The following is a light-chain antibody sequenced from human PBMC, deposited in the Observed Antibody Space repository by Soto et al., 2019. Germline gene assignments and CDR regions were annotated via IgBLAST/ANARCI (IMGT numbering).Light chain of an antibody. CDR2: DNT. J-gene: IGLJ2*01. CDR3: SSYSGSNTVL. CDR1: SSNLGAGYD. V-gene: IGLV1-40*01. Sequence: QSVLTQPPSMSGAPGQRVTMSCTGSSSNLGAGYDVHWYQRLPGAAPKLLIYDNTHRPSGVPNRFSGSKSGTSASLAITGLQAEDEADYYCSSYSGSNTVLFGGGTKLTVL.